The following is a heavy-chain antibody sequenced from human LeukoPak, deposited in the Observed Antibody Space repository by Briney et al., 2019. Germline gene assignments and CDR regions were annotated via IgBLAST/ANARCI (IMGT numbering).Heavy chain of an antibody. D-gene: IGHD6-19*01. V-gene: IGHV6-1*01. CDR3: ARDLRAVAGSYYYYGMDV. CDR2: TYYRSKWYN. CDR1: GDSVSSNSAA. J-gene: IGHJ6*02. Sequence: SQTLSLTCAISGDSVSSNSAAWNWIRQSPSRGLEWLVRTYYRSKWYNDYAVSVKSRITINPDTSKNQFSLQLNSVTPEDTAVYYCARDLRAVAGSYYYYGMDVWGQGTTVTVSS.